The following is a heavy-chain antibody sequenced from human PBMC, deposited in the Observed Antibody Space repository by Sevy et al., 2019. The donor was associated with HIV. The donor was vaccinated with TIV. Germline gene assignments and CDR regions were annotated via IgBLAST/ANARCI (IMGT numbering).Heavy chain of an antibody. V-gene: IGHV3-30*04. Sequence: GSLRLSCAASGFTFSSYAMHWVRQAPGKGLEWVAVISYDGSNKDYADSVKGRLTISRDNSKSTLYVQMNSLRVEDTAVYYCARDRGATAVALRVDYWGQGTLVTVSS. D-gene: IGHD2-15*01. CDR1: GFTFSSYA. CDR2: ISYDGSNK. CDR3: ARDRGATAVALRVDY. J-gene: IGHJ4*02.